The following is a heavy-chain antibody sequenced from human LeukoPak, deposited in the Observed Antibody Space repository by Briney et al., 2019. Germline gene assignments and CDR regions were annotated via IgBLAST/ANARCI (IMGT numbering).Heavy chain of an antibody. CDR1: GFTFTSYG. CDR3: ARDLSPVVRASPMGY. D-gene: IGHD3-10*01. CDR2: ITYDGYYK. Sequence: PGGSLRLSCAASGFTFTSYGMHWVSQAPGKGLEWVALITYDGYYKYYSDSVKGRFTISSDTSKNTLYLQMNSLRAEDTAVYYCARDLSPVVRASPMGYWGQRTLVTVSS. V-gene: IGHV3-30*03. J-gene: IGHJ4*02.